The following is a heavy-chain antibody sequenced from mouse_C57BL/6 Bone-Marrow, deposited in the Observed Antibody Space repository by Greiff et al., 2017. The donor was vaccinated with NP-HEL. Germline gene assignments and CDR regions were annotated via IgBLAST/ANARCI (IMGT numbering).Heavy chain of an antibody. V-gene: IGHV14-4*01. CDR1: GFNIKDDY. J-gene: IGHJ4*01. Sequence: DVQLQESGAELVRPGASVKLSCTASGFNIKDDYMHWVKQRPEQGLEWIGWIDPENGDTEYASKFQGKATITADTSSNTAYLQLSSLTSEDTAVYYCTTRNHYAMDYWGQGTSVTVSS. CDR3: TTRNHYAMDY. CDR2: IDPENGDT.